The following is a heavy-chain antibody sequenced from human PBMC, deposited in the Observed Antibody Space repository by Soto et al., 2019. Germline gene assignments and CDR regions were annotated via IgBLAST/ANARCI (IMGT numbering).Heavy chain of an antibody. CDR1: GFTFSSYA. D-gene: IGHD6-13*01. V-gene: IGHV3-23*01. J-gene: IGHJ5*02. Sequence: GGSLRLSWAASGFTFSSYAMSWVRQAPGKGLEWVSAISGSGGSTYYADSVKGRFTISRDNSKNTLYLQMNSLRAEDTAVYYCAKGVSSSWYLAWFDPWGKGTLVTVSS. CDR3: AKGVSSSWYLAWFDP. CDR2: ISGSGGST.